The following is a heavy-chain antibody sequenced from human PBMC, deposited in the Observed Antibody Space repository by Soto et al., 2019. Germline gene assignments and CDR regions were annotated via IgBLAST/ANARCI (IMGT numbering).Heavy chain of an antibody. CDR1: CGSISSNY. V-gene: IGHV4-59*01. CDR2: VYNSGST. J-gene: IGHJ4*02. Sequence: SETLSLTCTGSCGSISSNYWTWIRQPPGKGLEWIGYVYNSGSTNYNPSLKSRVTISEDTSKSQFSLKVNSMTAADTAVYYCARYRREAVAGYTLDNWGQGILVTVSS. CDR3: ARYRREAVAGYTLDN. D-gene: IGHD6-13*01.